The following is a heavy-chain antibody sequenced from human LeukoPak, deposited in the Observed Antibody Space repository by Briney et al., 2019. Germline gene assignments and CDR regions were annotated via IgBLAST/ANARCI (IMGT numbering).Heavy chain of an antibody. CDR3: ALKTVTNWFDP. J-gene: IGHJ5*02. Sequence: SVKVSCKASGGTFSSYAISWVRQAPAQGLEWMGRIIPIFGIANYAQKFQGRVTITADKSTSTAYMELSSLRSEATAVYYCALKTVTNWFDPWGQGTLVTVSS. CDR2: IIPIFGIA. CDR1: GGTFSSYA. V-gene: IGHV1-69*04. D-gene: IGHD4-11*01.